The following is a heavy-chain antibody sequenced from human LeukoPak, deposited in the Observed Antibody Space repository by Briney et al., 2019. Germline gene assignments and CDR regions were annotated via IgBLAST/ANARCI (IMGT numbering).Heavy chain of an antibody. J-gene: IGHJ6*04. CDR1: GGTFSSYA. Sequence: SVKVSCKASGGTFSSYAISWVRQAPGQGREWMGGIIPILGTANYAQKFQGRVTITADESTSTAYMELSSLRSDDTAVYYCARDKNKRFRGVIPELYYYYGMDVWGKGTTVTVSS. CDR2: IIPILGTA. CDR3: ARDKNKRFRGVIPELYYYYGMDV. V-gene: IGHV1-69*13. D-gene: IGHD3-10*01.